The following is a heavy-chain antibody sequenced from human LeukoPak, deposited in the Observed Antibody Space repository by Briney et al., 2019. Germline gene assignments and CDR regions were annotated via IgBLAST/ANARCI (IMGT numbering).Heavy chain of an antibody. CDR2: INHSGST. J-gene: IGHJ6*02. CDR3: ARRTRGYSYGPYYYGMDV. Sequence: SETLSPTCAVYGGSFSGYYWSWIRQPPGKGLEWIGEINHSGSTNYNPSLKSRVTISVDTSKNQFSLKLSSVTAADPAVYYCARRTRGYSYGPYYYGMDVWGQGTTVTVSS. V-gene: IGHV4-34*01. D-gene: IGHD5-18*01. CDR1: GGSFSGYY.